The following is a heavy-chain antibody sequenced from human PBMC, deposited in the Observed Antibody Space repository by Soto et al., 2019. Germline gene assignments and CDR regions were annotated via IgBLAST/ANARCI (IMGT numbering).Heavy chain of an antibody. CDR3: ARHYGDYDPHFDY. Sequence: GGSLRLSCAASGFTVSSNYMSWVRQAPGKGLEWVSVIYSGGSTYYADSVKGRFTISRDNSKNTLYLQMNSLRAEDTAVYYCARHYGDYDPHFDYWGQGTLVTVSS. V-gene: IGHV3-66*04. D-gene: IGHD4-17*01. CDR1: GFTVSSNY. J-gene: IGHJ4*02. CDR2: IYSGGST.